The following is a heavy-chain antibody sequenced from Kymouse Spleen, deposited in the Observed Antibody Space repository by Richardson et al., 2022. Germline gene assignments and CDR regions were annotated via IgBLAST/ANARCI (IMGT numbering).Heavy chain of an antibody. CDR3: ASPAEGSYYYYGMDV. Sequence: QLQLQESGPGLVKPSETLSLTCTVSGGSISSSSYYWGWIRQPPGKGLEWIGSIYYSGSTYYNPSLKSRVTISVDTSKNQFSLKLSSVTAADTAVYYCASPAEGSYYYYGMDVWGQGTTVTVSS. V-gene: IGHV4-39*01. CDR1: GGSISSSSYY. D-gene: IGHD3-10*01,IGHD6-19*01,IGHD6-25*01. J-gene: IGHJ6*02. CDR2: IYYSGST.